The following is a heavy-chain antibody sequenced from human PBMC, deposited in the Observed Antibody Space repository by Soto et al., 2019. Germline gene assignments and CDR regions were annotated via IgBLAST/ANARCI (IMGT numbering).Heavy chain of an antibody. J-gene: IGHJ6*02. CDR1: GDSISSGNKY. D-gene: IGHD3-16*01. CDR2: IFSSGTT. Sequence: TLSLTCTVSGDSISSGNKYWSWIRQPPGKGLEWIWYIFSSGTTYYNPSLKSRLTMSLDASQNQFSLKLNSLTDADTAVYFCARVPSPFDYYYAMDVWGQGTTVTVSS. V-gene: IGHV4-30-4*01. CDR3: ARVPSPFDYYYAMDV.